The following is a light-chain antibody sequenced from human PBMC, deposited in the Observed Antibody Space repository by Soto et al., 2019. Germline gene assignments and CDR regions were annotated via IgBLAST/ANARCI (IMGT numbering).Light chain of an antibody. CDR3: QQYNSYFPT. Sequence: DIRMTQSPSTLSASVGDRVTITCRASQSISSRLAWYQQKSGKAPKLLIYKASSLESGVPSRFSGSGSETEFILTIGSLQPDDFATYYCQQYNSYFPTFGQGTKVEIK. CDR2: KAS. J-gene: IGKJ1*01. CDR1: QSISSR. V-gene: IGKV1-5*03.